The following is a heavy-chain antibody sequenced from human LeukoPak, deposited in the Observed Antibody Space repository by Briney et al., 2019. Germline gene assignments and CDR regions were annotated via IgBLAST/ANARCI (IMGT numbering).Heavy chain of an antibody. Sequence: SETLSLTCTVSGYSISSGYYWGWLRQPPGKGLEWIGSIYHSGSTYYNPSLKSRVTISVDPSNNLFSLKLSSVTAADTALYYCARGEGWEPNFDYWGQGTLVTVSS. CDR2: IYHSGST. J-gene: IGHJ4*02. CDR1: GYSISSGYY. CDR3: ARGEGWEPNFDY. D-gene: IGHD1-26*01. V-gene: IGHV4-38-2*02.